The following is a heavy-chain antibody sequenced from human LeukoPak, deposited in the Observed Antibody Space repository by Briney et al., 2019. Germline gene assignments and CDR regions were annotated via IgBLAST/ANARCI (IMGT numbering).Heavy chain of an antibody. Sequence: SETLSLTCTVSGGSISSYYWSWIRQPPGKGLEWIGYIYYSGSTNYNPSLKSRVTISVDTSKNQFSLKLSSVTAADTAVYYCARVYRTTPFFFDYWGQGTLVTVSS. V-gene: IGHV4-59*01. CDR3: ARVYRTTPFFFDY. CDR2: IYYSGST. J-gene: IGHJ4*02. D-gene: IGHD1-1*01. CDR1: GGSISSYY.